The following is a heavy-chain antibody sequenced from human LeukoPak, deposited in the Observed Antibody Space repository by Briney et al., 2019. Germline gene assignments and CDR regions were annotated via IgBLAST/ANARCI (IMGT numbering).Heavy chain of an antibody. V-gene: IGHV3-33*01. D-gene: IGHD3-16*02. CDR3: ARAFGGVIVTNYFDY. CDR1: GFTFSSYG. Sequence: PGGSLRLSCAASGFTFSSYGMHWVRQAPGKGLEWVAVIWYDGSNKYYADSVKGRFTISRDNSKNTLYLQMNSLRAEDTAVYYCARAFGGVIVTNYFDYWGQGTLVTVSS. CDR2: IWYDGSNK. J-gene: IGHJ4*02.